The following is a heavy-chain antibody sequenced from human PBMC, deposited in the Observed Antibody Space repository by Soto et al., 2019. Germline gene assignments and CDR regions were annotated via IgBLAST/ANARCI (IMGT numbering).Heavy chain of an antibody. D-gene: IGHD2-2*01. CDR3: ARVNIVVVPAAIVDY. CDR2: IYYSGST. Sequence: QVQLQESGPGLVKPSQTLSLTCTVSGGSISSGGYYWSWIRQHPGKGLEWIGYIYYSGSTYYNPSLKSRVTISVDTSKNQFSLKLSSVTAADTAVYYCARVNIVVVPAAIVDYWGQGTLVTVSS. CDR1: GGSISSGGYY. V-gene: IGHV4-31*03. J-gene: IGHJ4*02.